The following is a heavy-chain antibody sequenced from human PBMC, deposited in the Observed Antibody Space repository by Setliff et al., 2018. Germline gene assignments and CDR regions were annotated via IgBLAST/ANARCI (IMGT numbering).Heavy chain of an antibody. J-gene: IGHJ3*02. CDR1: GHS. Sequence: SETLSLTCTVSGHSWSWIRQPAGKGLEWIGRIYISGSTNFNPSLKSRVTMSVDMSKNQISLKLSSLTAADTAVYYCARDHLIRSRISMSYWSDIWGQGTMVTVSS. CDR3: ARDHLIRSRISMSYWSDI. V-gene: IGHV4-4*07. D-gene: IGHD3-10*02. CDR2: IYISGST.